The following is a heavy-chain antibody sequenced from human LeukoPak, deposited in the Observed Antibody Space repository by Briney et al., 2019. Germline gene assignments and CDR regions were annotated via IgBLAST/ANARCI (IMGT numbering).Heavy chain of an antibody. J-gene: IGHJ6*03. V-gene: IGHV3-21*01. D-gene: IGHD1-26*01. CDR1: GFTFNNYN. CDR3: ARDPYSGNYGNYYYYYMDV. Sequence: GGSLRLSCATSGFTFNNYNMNWVRQAPGRALEWGLSITTSGTYIFYADSAKGRFTISRDNAKNSLYLQMNSLGPEDTAVYYCARDPYSGNYGNYYYYYMDVWGKGTTVTISS. CDR2: ITTSGTYI.